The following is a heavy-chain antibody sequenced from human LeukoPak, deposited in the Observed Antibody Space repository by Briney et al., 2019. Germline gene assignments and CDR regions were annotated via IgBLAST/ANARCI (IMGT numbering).Heavy chain of an antibody. CDR3: ATEGGSGSYYGDDAFDV. D-gene: IGHD3-10*01. Sequence: TGGSLRLSCEASGFSFTNTWMSWVRQAPGKGLEWVGRVKSKADDGTTDYAAPVQGRFTISRDDSKNTLSLQMNSLKTEDTAVYYCATEGGSGSYYGDDAFDVWGQGTMVTVSS. V-gene: IGHV3-15*01. J-gene: IGHJ3*01. CDR2: VKSKADDGTT. CDR1: GFSFTNTW.